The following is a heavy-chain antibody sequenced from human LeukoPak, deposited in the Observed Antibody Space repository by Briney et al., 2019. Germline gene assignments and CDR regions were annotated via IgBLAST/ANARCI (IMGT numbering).Heavy chain of an antibody. CDR2: ISAYNGNT. J-gene: IGHJ4*02. Sequence: ASVKVSCKASGYTFTSYGISWVRQAPGQGLEWMGWISAYNGNTNYAQKLQGRVTMTTDTSTSTAYMELRSLRSDDTAVYYCARDQSYYYGSGSKPEDWGQGTLVTVPS. V-gene: IGHV1-18*01. D-gene: IGHD3-10*01. CDR1: GYTFTSYG. CDR3: ARDQSYYYGSGSKPED.